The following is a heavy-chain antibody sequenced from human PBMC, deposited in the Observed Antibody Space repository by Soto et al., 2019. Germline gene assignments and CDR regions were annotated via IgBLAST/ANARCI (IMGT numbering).Heavy chain of an antibody. CDR1: GFTFSSYW. Sequence: EVQLVESGGGLVQPGGSLRLSCAASGFTFSSYWMHWVRQAPGKGLVWVSRINSDGSSTSYADSVKGRFTISRDNAKNTLYLQMNSLRAEDTAVYYCARDVVPAATPRVLVYHGMDVWGQGTTVTVSS. V-gene: IGHV3-74*01. D-gene: IGHD2-2*01. J-gene: IGHJ6*02. CDR2: INSDGSST. CDR3: ARDVVPAATPRVLVYHGMDV.